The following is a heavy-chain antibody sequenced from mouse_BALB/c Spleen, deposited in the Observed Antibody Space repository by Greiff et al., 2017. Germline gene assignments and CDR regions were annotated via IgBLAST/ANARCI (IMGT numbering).Heavy chain of an antibody. Sequence: EVKLMESGGGLVQPGGSLKLSCAASGFTFSSYTMSWVRQTPEKRLEWVAEISSGGSYTYYPDTVTGRFTISRDNAKNTLYLEMSSLRSEDTAMYYCARDGYDGGVYFDYWGQGTTLTVSS. D-gene: IGHD2-2*01. CDR2: ISSGGSYT. CDR3: ARDGYDGGVYFDY. V-gene: IGHV5-9-4*01. CDR1: GFTFSSYT. J-gene: IGHJ2*01.